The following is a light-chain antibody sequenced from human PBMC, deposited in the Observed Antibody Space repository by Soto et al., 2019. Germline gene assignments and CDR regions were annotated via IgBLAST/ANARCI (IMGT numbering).Light chain of an antibody. CDR3: SSNAGNLA. CDR2: DVS. J-gene: IGLJ3*02. Sequence: QSALTQPRSVSGSPGQSVTISCTGTSSDVGGYNYVSWYQQHPGKAPKLMIYDVSKRPSGVPDRFSGSKSGNTASLTISGLQAEDESYSYSSSNAGNLAFGGGTKLTVL. V-gene: IGLV2-11*01. CDR1: SSDVGGYNY.